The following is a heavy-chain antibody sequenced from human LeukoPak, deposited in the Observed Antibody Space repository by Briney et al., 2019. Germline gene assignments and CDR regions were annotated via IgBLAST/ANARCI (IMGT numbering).Heavy chain of an antibody. CDR3: AAKTRLSAVTSYYYVDV. CDR2: ITESGDNT. CDR1: AFTFPTYG. J-gene: IGHJ6*03. Sequence: GGSLRLSCAASAFTFPTYGMIWVRQAPGKGLEWVSSITESGDNTYYADSVKGRFTISRDNSKNTLYLQMNSLRAEDTAVYYCAAKTRLSAVTSYYYVDVWGKGTTATVPS. V-gene: IGHV3-23*01. D-gene: IGHD3-10*01.